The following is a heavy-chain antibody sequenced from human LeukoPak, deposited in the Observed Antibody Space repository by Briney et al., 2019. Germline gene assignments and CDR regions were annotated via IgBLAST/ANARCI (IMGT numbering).Heavy chain of an antibody. CDR2: INSDSGGT. Sequence: ASVKVSCKASGYTFTGYYMHWVRQAPGQGLKWVGWINSDSGGTRYAQNFQGRVTMTRDTSIRTAYMELSRLTSGDTAIYYCAKDLGGGSYQPSDYWGQGTLVTVSS. CDR1: GYTFTGYY. J-gene: IGHJ4*02. CDR3: AKDLGGGSYQPSDY. V-gene: IGHV1-2*02. D-gene: IGHD1-26*01.